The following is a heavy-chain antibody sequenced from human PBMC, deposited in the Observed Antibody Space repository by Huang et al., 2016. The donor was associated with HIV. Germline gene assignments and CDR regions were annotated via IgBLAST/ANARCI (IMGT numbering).Heavy chain of an antibody. CDR2: INTNTGNQ. CDR1: GYTFTRYA. V-gene: IGHV7-4-1*02. J-gene: IGHJ4*02. CDR3: ARDYYDSRGYDIHAVVDY. Sequence: QVQLVQSGSELRKPGASVKVSCQASGYTFTRYAMNWVRQAPGQGLEWMGWINTNTGNQTYAQAFTGRFVLSWETSVSTAYLQISSLEAEDTAVYYCARDYYDSRGYDIHAVVDYWGQGTLVTVSS. D-gene: IGHD3-22*01.